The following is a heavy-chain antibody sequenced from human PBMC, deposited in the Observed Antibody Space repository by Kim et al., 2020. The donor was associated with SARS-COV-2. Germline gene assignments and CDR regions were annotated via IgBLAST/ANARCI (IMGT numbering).Heavy chain of an antibody. CDR3: ASSQTLYYYYGMDV. J-gene: IGHJ6*02. V-gene: IGHV4-31*03. CDR2: IYYSGST. Sequence: SETLSLTCTVSGGSISSGGYYWSWIRQHPGKGLEWIGYIYYSGSTYYNPSLKSRVTISVDTSKNQFSLKLSSVTAADTAVYYCASSQTLYYYYGMDVWGQGTTVTVSS. CDR1: GGSISSGGYY.